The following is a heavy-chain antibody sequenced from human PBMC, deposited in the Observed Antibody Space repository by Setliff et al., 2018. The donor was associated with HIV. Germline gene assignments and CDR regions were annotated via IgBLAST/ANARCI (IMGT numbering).Heavy chain of an antibody. CDR2: INTNTGNP. Sequence: EASVKVSCKASGYTFTSYAMNWVRQAPGQGLEWMGWINTNTGNPTYAQGFTGRFVFSLDTSVSTAYLQISSLKAEDTAVYYCARARVYYGSGSYYWNGMDVWGQGTTVTVSS. D-gene: IGHD3-10*01. CDR3: ARARVYYGSGSYYWNGMDV. J-gene: IGHJ6*02. V-gene: IGHV7-4-1*02. CDR1: GYTFTSYA.